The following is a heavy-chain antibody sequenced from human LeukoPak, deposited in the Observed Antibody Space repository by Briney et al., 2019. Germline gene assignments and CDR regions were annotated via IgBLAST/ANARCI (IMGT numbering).Heavy chain of an antibody. CDR3: AKVNTAMDY. CDR1: GFTFSSYW. J-gene: IGHJ4*02. V-gene: IGHV3-30*18. CDR2: ISYDGSNK. Sequence: GGSLRLSCAASGFTFSSYWMSWVRQAPGKGLEWVAVISYDGSNKYYADSVKGRFTISRDNSKNTLYLQMNSLRAEDTAVYYCAKVNTAMDYWGQGTLVTVSS. D-gene: IGHD5-18*01.